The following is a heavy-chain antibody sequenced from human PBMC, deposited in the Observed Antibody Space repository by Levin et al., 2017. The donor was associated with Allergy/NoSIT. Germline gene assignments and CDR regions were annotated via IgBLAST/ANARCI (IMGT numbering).Heavy chain of an antibody. CDR3: ARDLRGRSGITIFGPVDDGMDV. CDR1: GFTFSSYW. Sequence: GGSLRLSCAASGFTFSSYWMHWVRQAPGKGLVWVSRINSDGSSTSYADSVKGRFTISRDNAKNTLYLQMNSLRAEDTAVYYCARDLRGRSGITIFGPVDDGMDVWGQGTTVTVSS. CDR2: INSDGSST. V-gene: IGHV3-74*01. D-gene: IGHD3/OR15-3a*01. J-gene: IGHJ6*02.